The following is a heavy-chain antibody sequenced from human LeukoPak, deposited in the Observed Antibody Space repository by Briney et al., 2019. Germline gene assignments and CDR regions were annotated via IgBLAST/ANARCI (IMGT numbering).Heavy chain of an antibody. Sequence: ASVKVSCKTPGYTFTDYYMQWVRQAPGQGLEWMGWINPISGGTNYAQNFQARVTMTRDTSINTAYMELSSLTSDDTAVYYCARPISGPLSFWAFDVWGQGTMVTVSS. D-gene: IGHD3-10*01. CDR2: INPISGGT. CDR3: ARPISGPLSFWAFDV. J-gene: IGHJ3*01. CDR1: GYTFTDYY. V-gene: IGHV1-2*02.